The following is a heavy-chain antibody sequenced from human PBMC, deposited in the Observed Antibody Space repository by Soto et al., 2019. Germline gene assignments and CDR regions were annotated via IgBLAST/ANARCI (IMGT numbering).Heavy chain of an antibody. CDR1: GFTFISYA. D-gene: IGHD2-21*02. Sequence: GGSRRLSCAASGFTFISYAMHWFRQAPGKGLEWVAVISYDGSNKYYADSVKGRFTISRDNSKNTLYLQMNSLRAEDTAVYYCARDLSCGGDCPEDYYYYGMDVWGQGTTVTVSS. CDR2: ISYDGSNK. CDR3: ARDLSCGGDCPEDYYYYGMDV. J-gene: IGHJ6*02. V-gene: IGHV3-30-3*01.